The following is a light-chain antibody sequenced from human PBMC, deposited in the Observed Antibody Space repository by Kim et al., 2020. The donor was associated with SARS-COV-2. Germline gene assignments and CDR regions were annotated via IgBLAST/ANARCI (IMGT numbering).Light chain of an antibody. V-gene: IGLV3-1*01. CDR1: KLGDKY. J-gene: IGLJ2*01. CDR2: QDT. Sequence: SYDLTQPPSVSVSPGQTASITCSGDKLGDKYACWYQQKPGQSPVLVIYQDTKRPSGIPERFSGSNSGNTATLTISGTQAMDEADYYCQTWDSITVVFGGGTQLTVL. CDR3: QTWDSITVV.